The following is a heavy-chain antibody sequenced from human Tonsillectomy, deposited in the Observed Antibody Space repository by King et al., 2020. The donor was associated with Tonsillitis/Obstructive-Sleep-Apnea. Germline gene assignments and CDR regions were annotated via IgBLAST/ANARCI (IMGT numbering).Heavy chain of an antibody. CDR2: IYYSGST. CDR1: GGSVSSGSYY. V-gene: IGHV4-61*01. D-gene: IGHD3-3*01. CDR3: AAQPRDFWSGNYYFDS. Sequence: VQLQESGPGLVKPSETLSLTCTVSGGSVSSGSYYWSWIRQPPGKGLEWIGYIYYSGSTNYNPSLKSRVTISVDTSKNQFSLKLSSVTAADTAVFYCAAQPRDFWSGNYYFDSWGQGTPVTVSS. J-gene: IGHJ4*02.